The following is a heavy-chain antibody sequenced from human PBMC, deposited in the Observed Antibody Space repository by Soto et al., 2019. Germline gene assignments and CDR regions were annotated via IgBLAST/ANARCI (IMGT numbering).Heavy chain of an antibody. CDR3: TRRGQTSSPT. CDR1: GGSFSSSSYY. CDR2: IYYDGAT. Sequence: QLQLQESGPGLVKPSETLSLTCTVSGGSFSSSSYYWVWVRQPPGKGLEWIGSIYYDGATYYNPSLKLRVAISVDTSKNQFSLNLTSVTAADTAVYFCTRRGQTSSPTWGQGTLVTVSS. J-gene: IGHJ4*02. D-gene: IGHD1-26*01. V-gene: IGHV4-39*01.